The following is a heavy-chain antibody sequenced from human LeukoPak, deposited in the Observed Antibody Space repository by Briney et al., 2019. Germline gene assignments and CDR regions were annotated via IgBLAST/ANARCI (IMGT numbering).Heavy chain of an antibody. Sequence: SGGSLRLSCAASGFTFSSYAMHWVRQAPGKGLEWVAVISYDGSNKYYADSVKGRFTISRDNSKNTLYLQMNSLRAEDTAVYYCARDALRIVGASYFQHWGQGTLVTVSS. CDR1: GFTFSSYA. V-gene: IGHV3-30-3*01. CDR2: ISYDGSNK. CDR3: ARDALRIVGASYFQH. D-gene: IGHD1-26*01. J-gene: IGHJ1*01.